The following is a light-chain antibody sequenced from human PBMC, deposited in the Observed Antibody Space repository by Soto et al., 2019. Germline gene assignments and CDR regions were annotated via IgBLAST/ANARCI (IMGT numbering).Light chain of an antibody. CDR3: QHYKMYSPWT. CDR2: AAS. Sequence: DIQMTQSPSSLSASVGDRVTITCRASQGIRDDLAWYQQKPGRAPKRLIYAASTLQSGVPLRFSGSGSGTEFTLTISSLQPDDFATYYCQHYKMYSPWTFGQGTKVDIK. CDR1: QGIRDD. V-gene: IGKV1-17*01. J-gene: IGKJ1*01.